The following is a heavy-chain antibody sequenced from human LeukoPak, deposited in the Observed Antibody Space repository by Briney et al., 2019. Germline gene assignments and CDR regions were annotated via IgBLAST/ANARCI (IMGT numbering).Heavy chain of an antibody. V-gene: IGHV4-4*02. J-gene: IGHJ4*02. Sequence: SETLSLTCAVSGGSISSSNWWSWVRQPPGKGLVWIGEIYHSGSTNYNPSLKSRVTISVDKSKSQFSLKLSSVTAADTAVYYCARSHYYGWLRNFDYWGQGTLVTVSS. CDR2: IYHSGST. CDR1: GGSISSSNW. CDR3: ARSHYYGWLRNFDY. D-gene: IGHD3-10*01.